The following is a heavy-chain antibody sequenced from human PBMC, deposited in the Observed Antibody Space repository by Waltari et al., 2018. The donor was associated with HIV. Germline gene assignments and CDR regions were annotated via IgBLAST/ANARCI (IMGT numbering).Heavy chain of an antibody. J-gene: IGHJ1*01. CDR2: IYYSGRT. D-gene: IGHD3-22*01. V-gene: IGHV4-39*01. CDR1: GGSFSSSSYY. CDR3: ARHGGVVYDNSGGYYYGYFQY. Sequence: GTLSLKCTVSGGSFSSSSYYWGWIRQTPGKGLEWLGSIYYSGRTYYNPSLRSRVTISVDTSKNQFSLNLSSVTAADTAVYFCARHGGVVYDNSGGYYYGYFQYWGQGTLVTVSS.